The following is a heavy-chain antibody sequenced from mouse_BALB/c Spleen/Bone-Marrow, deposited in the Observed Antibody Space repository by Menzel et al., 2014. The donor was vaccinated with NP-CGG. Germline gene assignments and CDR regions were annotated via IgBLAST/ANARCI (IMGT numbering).Heavy chain of an antibody. CDR1: GYTFRNYW. CDR3: ARVIYWYLDV. J-gene: IGHJ1*01. Sequence: VQLQQSGAELMKPGASVKISCMATGYTFRNYWIEWVKQRPGHGLEWIGEILPGSGSIDYNENFKGKATFTADTSSNTAYMQLSSLTSADSAVYYCARVIYWYLDVWGAGTTVTASS. CDR2: ILPGSGSI. V-gene: IGHV1-9*01.